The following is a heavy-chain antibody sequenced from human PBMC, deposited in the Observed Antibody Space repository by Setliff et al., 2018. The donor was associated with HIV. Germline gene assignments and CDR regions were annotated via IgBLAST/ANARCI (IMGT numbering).Heavy chain of an antibody. CDR3: ARVVGATNHYYYYMDV. Sequence: PSETLSLTCTVSGGSISSYYWSWIRQPPGKGLEWIGYIYYSGSTNYNPSLKSRVTISVDTSKNQFSLKLSSVTAADTAVYYCARVVGATNHYYYYMDVWGKGTTVTSP. CDR1: GGSISSYY. V-gene: IGHV4-59*01. CDR2: IYYSGST. D-gene: IGHD1-26*01. J-gene: IGHJ6*03.